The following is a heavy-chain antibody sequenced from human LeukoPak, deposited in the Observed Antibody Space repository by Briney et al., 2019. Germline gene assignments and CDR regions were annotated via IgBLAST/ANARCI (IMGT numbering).Heavy chain of an antibody. V-gene: IGHV4-39*01. D-gene: IGHD2/OR15-2a*01. Sequence: PSETLSLTCTVSGGSISSNNYCWGWIRQPPGKGLEWIGSIYYSGSTYYNPSLKSRVTISVDTSKNQFSLRLSSVSAADTAVYYCARLGWGSMMWDYWGQGTLVTVSS. CDR2: IYYSGST. CDR3: ARLGWGSMMWDY. J-gene: IGHJ4*02. CDR1: GGSISSNNYC.